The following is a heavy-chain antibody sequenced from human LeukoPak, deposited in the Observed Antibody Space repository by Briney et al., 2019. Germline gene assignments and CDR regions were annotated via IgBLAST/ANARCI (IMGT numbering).Heavy chain of an antibody. CDR2: IYITESA. CDR3: ARSRERICSNPPCYVDLQAT. CDR1: GGSISSGSYY. Sequence: SETLSLTCTVSGGSISSGSYYWTWIRQPAGKGLEWIGRIYITESANYNSSLESRVTILVDTSKNQFSLKLSSVTAADTAIYYCARSRERICSNPPCYVDLQATWGQGALVTVS. J-gene: IGHJ4*02. D-gene: IGHD2-2*01. V-gene: IGHV4-61*02.